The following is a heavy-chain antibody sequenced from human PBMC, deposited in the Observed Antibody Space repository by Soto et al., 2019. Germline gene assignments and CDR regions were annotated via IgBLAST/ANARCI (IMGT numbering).Heavy chain of an antibody. Sequence: ASVKVSCKASGYTFTGYYMHWVRQAPGQGLEWMGWINPNSGGTNYAQKFQGWVTMTRDTSISTAYMELSRLRSDDTAVYYCARALAHPIPLAAPIVVPAASAPRGYWFDPWGQGTLVTVSS. CDR1: GYTFTGYY. V-gene: IGHV1-2*04. J-gene: IGHJ5*02. CDR2: INPNSGGT. CDR3: ARALAHPIPLAAPIVVPAASAPRGYWFDP. D-gene: IGHD2-2*01.